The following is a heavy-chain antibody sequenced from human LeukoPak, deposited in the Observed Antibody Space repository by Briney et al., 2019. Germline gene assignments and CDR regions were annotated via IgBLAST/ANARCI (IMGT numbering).Heavy chain of an antibody. CDR2: IYYSGST. CDR1: GASISTTSYY. D-gene: IGHD1-26*01. J-gene: IGHJ4*02. CDR3: ARDEVGATIPPRGFDY. Sequence: SETLSLTCTVSGASISTTSYYWGWIRQPPGRGLEWLGNIYYSGSTSYNPSLKSRLTISVDTSKNQFSLKLSSVTAADTAVYYCARDEVGATIPPRGFDYWGQGTLVTVSS. V-gene: IGHV4-39*07.